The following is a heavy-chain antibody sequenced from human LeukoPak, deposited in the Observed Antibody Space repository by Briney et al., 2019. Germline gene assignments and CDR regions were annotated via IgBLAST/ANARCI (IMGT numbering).Heavy chain of an antibody. CDR1: GFIFSSYG. CDR3: ASNTNYYYYYYMDV. Sequence: QPGGSLRLSCAASGFIFSSYGMHWVRQAPGKGLEWVAFIRYDGSNKYYADSVKGRFTISRDNSKNTLYLQMNSLRAEDTAVYYCASNTNYYYYYYMDVWGKGTTVTISS. J-gene: IGHJ6*03. CDR2: IRYDGSNK. V-gene: IGHV3-30*02.